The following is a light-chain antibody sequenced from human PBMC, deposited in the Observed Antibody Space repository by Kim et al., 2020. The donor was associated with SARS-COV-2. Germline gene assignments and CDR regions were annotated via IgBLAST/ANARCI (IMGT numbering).Light chain of an antibody. V-gene: IGKV1-5*01. J-gene: IGKJ4*01. CDR2: DAS. CDR3: QQYNDYPLT. CDR1: QRLGNW. Sequence: DIQLTQAPSTLSASVGDRVTITWRASQRLGNWLAWYQQKPGKTPNLLIYDASSLESGVPSRFSGSGSATEFTLTISSLQPDDFATYYCQQYNDYPLTFGGGTKVDIK.